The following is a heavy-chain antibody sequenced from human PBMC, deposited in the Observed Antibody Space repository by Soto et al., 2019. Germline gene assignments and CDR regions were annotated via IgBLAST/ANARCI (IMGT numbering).Heavy chain of an antibody. CDR2: INPSGGST. J-gene: IGHJ4*02. V-gene: IGHV1-46*01. CDR1: GYTFTSYY. CDR3: AREGTGYSYRHAY. Sequence: ASVKVSCKASGYTFTSYYMHWVRQAPGQGLEWMGIINPSGGSTSYAQKFQGRVTMTRDTSISTAYMELSRLRSDDTAVYYCAREGTGYSYRHAYWGQGTLVTVSS. D-gene: IGHD5-18*01.